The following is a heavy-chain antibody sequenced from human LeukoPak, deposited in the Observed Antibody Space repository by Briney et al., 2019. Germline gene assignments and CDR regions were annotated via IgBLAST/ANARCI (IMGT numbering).Heavy chain of an antibody. J-gene: IGHJ4*02. D-gene: IGHD5-18*01. CDR3: ARASGDIVETATMGSY. Sequence: PGGSLRLSCAASGFTFSSYSMNWVRQAPGEGLEWVSSISSSSSSIYYADSVKGRITISRDNAKNSLYLQMNSLRAEDTAVYYCARASGDIVETATMGSYWGQGTLVTVSS. CDR1: GFTFSSYS. CDR2: ISSSSSSI. V-gene: IGHV3-21*01.